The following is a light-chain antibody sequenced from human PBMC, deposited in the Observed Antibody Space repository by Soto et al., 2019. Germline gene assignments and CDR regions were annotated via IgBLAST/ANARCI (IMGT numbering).Light chain of an antibody. CDR2: GAS. J-gene: IGKJ3*01. CDR3: QQYSSSPLFT. Sequence: EIVLTQSPGTLSLSPGERATLSCRASQSISSNYLAWYQQKSGQAPRLLIFGASSRATGIPDRFSGSGSGTDFTLTISRLEPEDFAVYYCQQYSSSPLFTFVPGTKVDIK. CDR1: QSISSNY. V-gene: IGKV3-20*01.